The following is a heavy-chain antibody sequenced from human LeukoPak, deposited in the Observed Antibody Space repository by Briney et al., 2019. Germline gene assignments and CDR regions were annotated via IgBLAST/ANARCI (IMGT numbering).Heavy chain of an antibody. CDR1: GGSISSYY. V-gene: IGHV4-59*04. CDR3: AVGYCTNGVCYHHFDY. J-gene: IGHJ4*02. Sequence: SETLSLTCTVSGGSISSYYWSWIRQPPGKGLEWIGSIYHSGSTYYNPSLKGRVTISVDTSKNQFSLKLSSVTAADTAVYYCAVGYCTNGVCYHHFDYWGQGTLVTVSS. D-gene: IGHD2-8*01. CDR2: IYHSGST.